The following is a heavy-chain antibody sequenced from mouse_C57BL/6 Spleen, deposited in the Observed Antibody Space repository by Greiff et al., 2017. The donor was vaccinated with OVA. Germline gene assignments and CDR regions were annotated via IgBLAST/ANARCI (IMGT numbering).Heavy chain of an antibody. CDR1: GYSITSGYY. CDR3: ARNWDFPFDY. Sequence: ESGPGLVKPSQSLSLTCSVTGYSITSGYYWNWIRQFPGNKLEWMGYISYDGSNNYNPSLKNRISITRDTSKNQFFLKLNSVTTEDTATYYCARNWDFPFDYWGQGTTLTVSS. CDR2: ISYDGSN. J-gene: IGHJ2*01. V-gene: IGHV3-6*01. D-gene: IGHD4-1*01.